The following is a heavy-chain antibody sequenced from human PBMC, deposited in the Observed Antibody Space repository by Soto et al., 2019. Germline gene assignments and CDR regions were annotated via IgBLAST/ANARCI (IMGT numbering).Heavy chain of an antibody. Sequence: GASVKVSCKVSGYTLTELSMHWVRQAPGKGLEWMGGFDPEDGETIYAQKFQGRVTMTEDTSTDTAYMELSSLRAEDTAVYYCARGFSAGKGSPPDFWGQGSLVTVSS. V-gene: IGHV1-24*01. CDR3: ARGFSAGKGSPPDF. D-gene: IGHD6-13*01. CDR1: GYTLTELS. J-gene: IGHJ4*02. CDR2: FDPEDGET.